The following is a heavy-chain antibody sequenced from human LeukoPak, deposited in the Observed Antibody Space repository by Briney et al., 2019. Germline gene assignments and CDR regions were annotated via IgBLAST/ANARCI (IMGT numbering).Heavy chain of an antibody. J-gene: IGHJ3*02. Sequence: SETLSLTCAVSGFSISNGYHWGWIRQPPGKGLDWIGSIYHSGSTYYSPSLESRLTISVDTSKNQLSLKLSSVTAADTAMYYCARDFDSPMAFDIWGQGTMVTVSS. CDR1: GFSISNGYH. V-gene: IGHV4-38-2*02. CDR2: IYHSGST. CDR3: ARDFDSPMAFDI. D-gene: IGHD3-9*01.